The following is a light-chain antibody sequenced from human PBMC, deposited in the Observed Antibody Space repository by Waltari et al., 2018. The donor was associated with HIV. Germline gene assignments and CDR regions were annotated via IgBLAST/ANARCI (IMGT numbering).Light chain of an antibody. Sequence: AIQVTQSPSSLSASVGDSVLITCRTSQDIRTSLAWYQQRTGRAPQLLLSDASTLQSGVPSRFIGIGSGTTFTLNISRLHSEDFASYYCQQFSSFPLTFGGGTKIQIK. V-gene: IGKV1-13*02. CDR3: QQFSSFPLT. J-gene: IGKJ4*01. CDR1: QDIRTS. CDR2: DAS.